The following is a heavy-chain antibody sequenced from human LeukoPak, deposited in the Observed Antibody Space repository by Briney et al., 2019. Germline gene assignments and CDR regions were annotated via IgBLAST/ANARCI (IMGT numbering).Heavy chain of an antibody. CDR2: IDWDDDK. CDR3: ARSSVRKELWFDC. Sequence: ESGPALVKPTQTLTLTCTFSGFSLTTAGMRVTWVRQPPGKALEWLALIDWDDDKFYSTSLKTRLTISKDTSKNQVVLTMANVDPVDIATYYCARSSVRKELWFDCWGQGILVTVSS. CDR1: GFSLTTAGMR. J-gene: IGHJ5*01. V-gene: IGHV2-70*04. D-gene: IGHD1-1*01.